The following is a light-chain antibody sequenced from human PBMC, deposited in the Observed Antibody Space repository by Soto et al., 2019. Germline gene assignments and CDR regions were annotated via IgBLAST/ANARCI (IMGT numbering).Light chain of an antibody. CDR3: QVWDTSSDLVV. V-gene: IGLV3-21*02. CDR2: DDS. CDR1: NIGSKN. Sequence: SYELTQPPSVSVAPGQTARITCEGNNIGSKNVHWYQQRPGQAPVLVVFDDSDRPSWIPDRFSGSNSGNTATLTVSRVEAGDEADYYCQVWDTSSDLVVFGGGTKVTVL. J-gene: IGLJ2*01.